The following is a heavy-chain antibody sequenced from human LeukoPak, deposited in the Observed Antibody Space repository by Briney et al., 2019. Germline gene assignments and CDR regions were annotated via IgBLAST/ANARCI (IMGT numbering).Heavy chain of an antibody. D-gene: IGHD1-26*01. Sequence: GGSLRLSCAASGFTFSDYYMSWIRQAPGKGLECVSCISNRGSTIYYADSVKGRFTISRDNAKKSLFLQMNSLRAEDTAVYYCARAMREHFDYWGQGTLVTVSS. V-gene: IGHV3-11*01. J-gene: IGHJ4*02. CDR3: ARAMREHFDY. CDR2: ISNRGSTI. CDR1: GFTFSDYY.